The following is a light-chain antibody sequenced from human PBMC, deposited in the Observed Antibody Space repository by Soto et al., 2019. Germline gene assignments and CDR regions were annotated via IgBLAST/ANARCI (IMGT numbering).Light chain of an antibody. Sequence: EIVMTQSPATLSVSPGERATLSCRARQTVSSNLAWYQQRPGQAPRLLIYGASTRATDIPARFSGSGSETEFTLTISTLQSEDFAIYYCQHYSNWQTWTFGQGTRVDMK. CDR1: QTVSSN. V-gene: IGKV3-15*01. J-gene: IGKJ1*01. CDR2: GAS. CDR3: QHYSNWQTWT.